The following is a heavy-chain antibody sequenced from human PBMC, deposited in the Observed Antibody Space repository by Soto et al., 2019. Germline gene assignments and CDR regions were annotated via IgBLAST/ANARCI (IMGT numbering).Heavy chain of an antibody. Sequence: TGGSLRLSCAASGFTFSSYAMHWVRQAPGKGLEWVAVISYDGSNKYYADSVKGRFTISRDNSKNTLYLQMNSLRAEDTAVYYCARDRIAVAGTVNYYYYGMDVWGQGTTVTV. CDR2: ISYDGSNK. V-gene: IGHV3-30-3*01. CDR1: GFTFSSYA. D-gene: IGHD6-19*01. J-gene: IGHJ6*02. CDR3: ARDRIAVAGTVNYYYYGMDV.